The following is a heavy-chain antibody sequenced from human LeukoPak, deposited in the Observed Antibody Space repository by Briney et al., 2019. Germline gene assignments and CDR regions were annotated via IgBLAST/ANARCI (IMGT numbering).Heavy chain of an antibody. CDR2: IDPSDSYT. Sequence: GESLKISRKGSGYSFTSYWISWVRQMPGKGLEWMGRIDPSDSYTNYSPSFQGHVTISADKSISTAYLQWSGLKASDTAMYYCARRGYTYGNAPFDYWGQGTLVTVSS. CDR3: ARRGYTYGNAPFDY. CDR1: GYSFTSYW. J-gene: IGHJ4*02. D-gene: IGHD5-18*01. V-gene: IGHV5-10-1*01.